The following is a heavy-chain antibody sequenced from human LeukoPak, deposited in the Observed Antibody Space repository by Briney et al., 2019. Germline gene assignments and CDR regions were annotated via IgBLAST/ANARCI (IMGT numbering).Heavy chain of an antibody. CDR3: ARDSWGRKDAFDI. Sequence: GASVKVSCKASGYTFTDYYMHYVRQAPGQGLEWMGRINPNSGAADYAQKFQGRVTMTRDTSISTAYMDLSSLKSDDTAVYYCARDSWGRKDAFDIWGQGSMVTVSS. J-gene: IGHJ3*02. CDR2: INPNSGAA. D-gene: IGHD3-16*01. CDR1: GYTFTDYY. V-gene: IGHV1-2*06.